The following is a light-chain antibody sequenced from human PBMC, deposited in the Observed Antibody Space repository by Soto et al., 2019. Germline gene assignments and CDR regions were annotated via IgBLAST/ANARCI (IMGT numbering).Light chain of an antibody. CDR1: SSNIGSHT. CDR3: AAWDGSLNGVV. CDR2: SSN. J-gene: IGLJ2*01. Sequence: QTVVTQPPSASGTPGQRVTIPCSGSSSNIGSHTVNWSQQLPGTAPKLLVYSSNQRPSGVPDRFSGSKSRTSASLAISGLQSEDEADYYCAAWDGSLNGVVFGGGTKVTVL. V-gene: IGLV1-44*01.